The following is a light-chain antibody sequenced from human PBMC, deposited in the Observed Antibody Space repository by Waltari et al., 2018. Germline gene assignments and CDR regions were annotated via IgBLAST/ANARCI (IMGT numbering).Light chain of an antibody. Sequence: VLTQSPGTLSLSPGETATLSCRARERVGNNFLAWYHQKPGQNTSLLIYGASIRATGIQDSVSGSVSGTDFILIISRLEPEDSGVYFCQQYSISVMNTFGQGTKLEI. CDR1: ERVGNNF. CDR3: QQYSISVMNT. V-gene: IGKV3-20*01. CDR2: GAS. J-gene: IGKJ2*01.